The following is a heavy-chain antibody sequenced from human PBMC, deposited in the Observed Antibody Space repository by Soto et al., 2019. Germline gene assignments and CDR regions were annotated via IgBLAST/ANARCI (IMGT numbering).Heavy chain of an antibody. J-gene: IGHJ5*02. CDR3: ARVKGGSYGGWFDP. V-gene: IGHV4-59*08. CDR1: GGSISSYY. Sequence: QVQLQESGPGLVKPSETLSLTCTVSGGSISSYYWSWIRQPPGKGLEWIGYIYYSGSTNYNPSLQSRVPISVETSKNQFSLKLSSVPAADTAVYYCARVKGGSYGGWFDPWGQGTLVTVSS. CDR2: IYYSGST. D-gene: IGHD1-26*01.